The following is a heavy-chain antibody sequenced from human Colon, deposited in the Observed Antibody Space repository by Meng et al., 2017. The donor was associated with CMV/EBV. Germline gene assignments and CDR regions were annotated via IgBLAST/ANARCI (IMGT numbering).Heavy chain of an antibody. V-gene: IGHV3-43*01. CDR3: AKDGTGYAMITAYVDY. CDR2: ISWDGATT. J-gene: IGHJ4*02. D-gene: IGHD3-16*01. CDR1: GFPFDDYT. Sequence: GESLKISCAASGFPFDDYTLHWVRQVPGKGLEWVSSISWDGATTYYADSVKGRFTISRDRGENSLYLQMISLKTEDTALYFCAKDGTGYAMITAYVDYWGQGTLVTVSS.